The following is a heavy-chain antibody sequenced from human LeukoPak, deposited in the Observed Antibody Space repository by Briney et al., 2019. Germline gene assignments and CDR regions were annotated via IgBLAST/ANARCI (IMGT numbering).Heavy chain of an antibody. J-gene: IGHJ4*02. Sequence: PGGSLRLSCAASGFTFSSYSMNWVRQAPGQGLEWVSSISSSSSYIYYADSVKGRFTISRDNAKNSLYLQMNSLRAEATAVYYCAREVGSGWLDYWGQGTLVTVSS. CDR3: AREVGSGWLDY. V-gene: IGHV3-21*01. CDR1: GFTFSSYS. CDR2: ISSSSSYI. D-gene: IGHD6-19*01.